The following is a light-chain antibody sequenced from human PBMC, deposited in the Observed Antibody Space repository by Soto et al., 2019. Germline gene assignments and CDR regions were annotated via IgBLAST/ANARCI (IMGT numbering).Light chain of an antibody. Sequence: EIVMTQSPATLSVSPGERATLSCRASQSVSSNLAWYQQKPGQAPRLLIYGASTRATGIPARFSGSGSGTEFTLTISSLQSEDFATYYCQNYNSAPWTFGQGTKVDNK. V-gene: IGKV3-15*01. J-gene: IGKJ1*01. CDR1: QSVSSN. CDR3: QNYNSAPWT. CDR2: GAS.